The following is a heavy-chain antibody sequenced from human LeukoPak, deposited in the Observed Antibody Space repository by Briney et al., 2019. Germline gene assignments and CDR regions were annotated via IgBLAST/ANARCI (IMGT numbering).Heavy chain of an antibody. J-gene: IGHJ3*02. V-gene: IGHV3-53*01. CDR1: GFTVSNTY. CDR3: VRGGIASAFDI. Sequence: GGSLRLSCAASGFTVSNTYMSWVRQAPGKGLEWVSLIYSGGGTYSADSVKGRFTISRDNAKNTLYLQMNSQRAEDTAVYYCVRGGIASAFDIWGQGTMVTVSS. CDR2: IYSGGGT. D-gene: IGHD6-13*01.